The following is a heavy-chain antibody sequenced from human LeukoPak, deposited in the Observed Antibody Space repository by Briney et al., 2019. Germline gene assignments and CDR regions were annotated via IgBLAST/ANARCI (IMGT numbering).Heavy chain of an antibody. V-gene: IGHV4-61*02. CDR3: ARQTVDCSSTSCFKFDY. J-gene: IGHJ4*02. CDR1: GGSISSGSYY. D-gene: IGHD2-2*01. Sequence: SETLSLTCTVSGGSISSGSYYWSWIRQPAGKGLEWIGRIYTSGSTNYNPSLKSRVTISVDTSKHQFSLKLSSVTAADTAVYYCARQTVDCSSTSCFKFDYWGQGTLVTVSS. CDR2: IYTSGST.